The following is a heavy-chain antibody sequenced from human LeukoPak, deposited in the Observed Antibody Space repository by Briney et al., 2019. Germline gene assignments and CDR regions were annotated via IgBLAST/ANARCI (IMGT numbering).Heavy chain of an antibody. CDR2: TYYRSKWYT. Sequence: SQTLSLTCAISGDSVSSNSAAWNWIRQSPSRGLEWLGRTYYRSKWYTYYAASVKSRIAINRDTSKNQFSLQLNSVSPEDTAVYYCARSTGPIDYWGQGTLVTVSS. J-gene: IGHJ4*02. CDR3: ARSTGPIDY. CDR1: GDSVSSNSAA. V-gene: IGHV6-1*01. D-gene: IGHD1-1*01.